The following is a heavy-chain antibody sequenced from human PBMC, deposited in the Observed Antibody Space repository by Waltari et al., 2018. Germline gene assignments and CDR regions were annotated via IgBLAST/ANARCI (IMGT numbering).Heavy chain of an antibody. Sequence: EVQLVQSGAEVKKPGESLKISCKGSGYSFTSYWIGWVRQMPGKGLEWMGIIYPGDSVTRYSPSFQGQVTISADKSISTAYLQWSSLKASDTAMYYCARHRRYSSGWYYFDYWGQGTLVTVSS. CDR3: ARHRRYSSGWYYFDY. D-gene: IGHD6-19*01. CDR1: GYSFTSYW. V-gene: IGHV5-51*01. CDR2: IYPGDSVT. J-gene: IGHJ4*02.